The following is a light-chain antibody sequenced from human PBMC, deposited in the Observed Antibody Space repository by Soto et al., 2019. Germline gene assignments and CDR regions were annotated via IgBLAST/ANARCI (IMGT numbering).Light chain of an antibody. CDR1: QGISSA. CDR3: QQFNSYPLT. CDR2: DAS. J-gene: IGKJ2*01. Sequence: AIQLTQSPSSLSASVGDRVTITCRASQGISSALAWYLQKPGKAPKLLIYDASSLESGVPSRFSGSGSGTDFTLTISSLQPADFATYYCQQFNSYPLTFGQGTKLEIK. V-gene: IGKV1-13*02.